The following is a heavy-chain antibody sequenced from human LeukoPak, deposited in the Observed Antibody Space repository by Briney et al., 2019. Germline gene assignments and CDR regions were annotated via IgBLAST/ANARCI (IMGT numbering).Heavy chain of an antibody. CDR2: IDPSDSYT. J-gene: IGHJ5*02. V-gene: IGHV5-10-1*01. CDR3: VRALRYSSSWYVNWFDP. D-gene: IGHD6-13*01. Sequence: GESLKISCKGSGYSFTSYWISWVRQMPGKGLEWMGRIDPSDSYTNYSPSFQGHVTISADKSISTAYLQWSSLKASDTAMYYCVRALRYSSSWYVNWFDPWGRGTLVTVSS. CDR1: GYSFTSYW.